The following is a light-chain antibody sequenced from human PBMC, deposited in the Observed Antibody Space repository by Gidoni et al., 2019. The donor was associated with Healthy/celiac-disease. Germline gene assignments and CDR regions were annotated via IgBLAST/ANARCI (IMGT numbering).Light chain of an antibody. CDR2: LGS. CDR1: QSLLHSNGYNY. J-gene: IGKJ5*01. CDR3: MQALQTPIT. Sequence: DTVMTQSPLSLPVTPGGPASISCRSSQSLLHSNGYNYLDWYLQKPGQSPQLLIYLGSNRASGVPDRFSGSGSGTDFTLKISRVEAEDVGVYYCMQALQTPITFGQGTRLEIK. V-gene: IGKV2-28*01.